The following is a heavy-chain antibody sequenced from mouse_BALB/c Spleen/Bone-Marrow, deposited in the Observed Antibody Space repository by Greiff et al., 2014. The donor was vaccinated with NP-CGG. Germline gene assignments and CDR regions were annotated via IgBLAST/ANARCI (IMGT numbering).Heavy chain of an antibody. CDR3: ARSYDGYPYAMNY. J-gene: IGHJ4*01. D-gene: IGHD2-3*01. CDR2: FDPFNGGT. CDR1: GYLFTSCY. Sequence: EVQLQQSGPELMKPGASVKISCKASGYLFTSCYMHWVKQSHGESLEWIGYFDPFNGGTSYNQKFKGKATLTVDKSSSTAYMHLSSLTSEDSAVYFCARSYDGYPYAMNYWGQGTSVTVSS. V-gene: IGHV1S135*01.